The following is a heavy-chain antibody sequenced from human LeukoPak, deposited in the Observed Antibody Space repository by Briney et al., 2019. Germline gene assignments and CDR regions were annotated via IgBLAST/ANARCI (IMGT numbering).Heavy chain of an antibody. D-gene: IGHD3-22*01. CDR3: ATAVYDSSGYYFLRFDP. Sequence: ASVTVSCTASGGTFSSYAISWVRQAPGQGLEWMGGIIPIFGTAIYAQKFQGRVTMTEDTSTDTAYMELSSLRSEDTAVYYCATAVYDSSGYYFLRFDPWGQGTLVTVSS. V-gene: IGHV1-69*06. J-gene: IGHJ5*02. CDR2: IIPIFGTA. CDR1: GGTFSSYA.